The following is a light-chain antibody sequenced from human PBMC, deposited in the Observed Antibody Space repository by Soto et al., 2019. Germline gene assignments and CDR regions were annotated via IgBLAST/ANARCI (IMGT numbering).Light chain of an antibody. J-gene: IGKJ5*01. V-gene: IGKV3-11*01. CDR3: QHRMNWPLT. Sequence: EIVLTQSPSTLSFSPGEIATLSCRASQTVSSYLLWYQQKPGQAPRLLIYDASNRASGTPARFSGSGSETDFTLTISSLEPEDFAVYYCQHRMNWPLTFGQGTRLEIK. CDR1: QTVSSY. CDR2: DAS.